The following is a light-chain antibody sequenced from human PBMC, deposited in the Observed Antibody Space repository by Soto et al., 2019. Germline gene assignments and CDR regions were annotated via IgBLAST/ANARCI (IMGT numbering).Light chain of an antibody. CDR2: AVS. J-gene: IGKJ1*01. V-gene: IGKV3-15*01. CDR3: QQYNNWPPTWT. Sequence: EILMTQSPATLSVSPGERATLSCRASQSVSNNLAWYQQKPGQAPRLLIYAVSSRPAGIQARFSGSGSGTEFTLSINSLQSEDFAVYYCQQYNNWPPTWTFGQGTKVEI. CDR1: QSVSNN.